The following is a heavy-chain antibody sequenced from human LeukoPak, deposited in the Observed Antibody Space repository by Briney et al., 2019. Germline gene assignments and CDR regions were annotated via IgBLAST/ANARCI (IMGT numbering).Heavy chain of an antibody. Sequence: GGSLRLSCAASGFTFSSYWMSWVRQAPGKGLEGVANIKRDGSEKYYVDSVKGRFTISRDNAKNSLYLQMNSLRVEDTAVYYCARENPNGGDCCDYWGQGTLVTVSS. CDR1: GFTFSSYW. CDR2: IKRDGSEK. V-gene: IGHV3-7*01. CDR3: ARENPNGGDCCDY. D-gene: IGHD2-21*01. J-gene: IGHJ4*02.